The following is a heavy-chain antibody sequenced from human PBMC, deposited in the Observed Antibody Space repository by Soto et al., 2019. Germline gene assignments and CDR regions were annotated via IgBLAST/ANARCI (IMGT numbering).Heavy chain of an antibody. Sequence: SVKVDCKTSGGTFSSYAISWVRQAPGQGLEWMGGIIPIFGTANYAQKFQGRVTITADESTSTAYMELSSLRSEDTAVYYCARDRGLYSSGRLDYWGQGTLVTVSS. D-gene: IGHD6-19*01. V-gene: IGHV1-69*13. CDR2: IIPIFGTA. CDR3: ARDRGLYSSGRLDY. J-gene: IGHJ4*02. CDR1: GGTFSSYA.